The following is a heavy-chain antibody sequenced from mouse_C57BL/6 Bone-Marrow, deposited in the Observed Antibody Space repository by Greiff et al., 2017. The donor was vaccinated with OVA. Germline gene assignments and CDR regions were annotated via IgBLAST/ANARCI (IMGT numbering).Heavy chain of an antibody. Sequence: DVMLVESGGGLVKPGGSLKLSCAASGFTFSDYGMHWVRQAPEKGLEWVAYISSGSSTIYYADTVKGRFTISRDNAKNTLFLQMTSLRSEDTAMYYCARYYGSGDYFDYWGQGTTLTVSS. V-gene: IGHV5-17*01. CDR3: ARYYGSGDYFDY. CDR2: ISSGSSTI. D-gene: IGHD1-1*01. CDR1: GFTFSDYG. J-gene: IGHJ2*01.